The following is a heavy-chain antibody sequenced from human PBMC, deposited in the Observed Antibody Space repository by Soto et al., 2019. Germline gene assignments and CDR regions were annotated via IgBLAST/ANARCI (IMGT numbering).Heavy chain of an antibody. J-gene: IGHJ5*02. CDR3: AKEWVIATPPPHKWSDP. CDR2: INPKNGVT. D-gene: IGHD2-21*01. CDR1: GYSFTGYY. V-gene: IGHV1-2*02. Sequence: ASVKVSCKASGYSFTGYYLHWVRQAPGQGLEWMGWINPKNGVTKYGQKFQGRLTMTRDTSTSTAYMELSRLQSDDTAVYYCAKEWVIATPPPHKWSDPRCKGVLLTLSS.